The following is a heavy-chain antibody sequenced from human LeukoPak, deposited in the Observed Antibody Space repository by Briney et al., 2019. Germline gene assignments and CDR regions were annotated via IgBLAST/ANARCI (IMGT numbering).Heavy chain of an antibody. CDR2: ISCSGGST. CDR3: AKWDYYDSSGYYYFDY. V-gene: IGHV3-23*01. D-gene: IGHD3-22*01. J-gene: IGHJ4*02. Sequence: GGSLRLSCAASGFTFSSYAMSWVRQAPGKGREGVLAISCSGGSTYYADSVKGRFTISRDNSKNTLYLQMNSLRAEDTAVYYCAKWDYYDSSGYYYFDYWGQGTLVTVSS. CDR1: GFTFSSYA.